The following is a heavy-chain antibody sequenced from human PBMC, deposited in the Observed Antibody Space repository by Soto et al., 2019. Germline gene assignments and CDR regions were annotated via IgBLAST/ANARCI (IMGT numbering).Heavy chain of an antibody. Sequence: QVQLVQSGPEVKKPGASVKVSCKASGYTFTSSGISWVRQVPGQGLEWMGWISTYNGDTYYTQNLQGRVTMTTDTSTSTAYMELRSLRSDDTAVYYCASGYISGWYFSATDYWGQGTLVTVSS. J-gene: IGHJ4*02. CDR2: ISTYNGDT. D-gene: IGHD6-19*01. V-gene: IGHV1-18*01. CDR1: GYTFTSSG. CDR3: ASGYISGWYFSATDY.